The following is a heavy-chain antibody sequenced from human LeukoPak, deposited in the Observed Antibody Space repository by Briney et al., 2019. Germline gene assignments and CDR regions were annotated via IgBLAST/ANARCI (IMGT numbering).Heavy chain of an antibody. D-gene: IGHD3-10*01. CDR2: IYTSGST. CDR1: GVSISSYY. V-gene: IGHV4-4*07. CDR3: ARDSGTTGEVKFDR. J-gene: IGHJ5*02. Sequence: SETLSLTCTVSGVSISSYYWSWLRQRAGKGLEWIGRIYTSGSTTYNPSLKSRVTMSVDTSKNQFSLKLSSVTAADTAVYYCARDSGTTGEVKFDRWGQGTLVTVSS.